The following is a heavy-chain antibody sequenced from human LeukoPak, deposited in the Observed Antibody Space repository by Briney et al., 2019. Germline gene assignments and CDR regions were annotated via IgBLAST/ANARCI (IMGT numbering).Heavy chain of an antibody. Sequence: SETLSLTCAVYGGSLSSYYWGWIRQPPGKGLEWIGSIYYSGSTYYNPSLKSRVTISVDTSKNQFSLKLSSVTAADTAVYYCASFRDGYNFYYFDYWGQGTLVTVSS. D-gene: IGHD5-24*01. V-gene: IGHV4-39*07. J-gene: IGHJ4*02. CDR3: ASFRDGYNFYYFDY. CDR1: GGSLSSYY. CDR2: IYYSGST.